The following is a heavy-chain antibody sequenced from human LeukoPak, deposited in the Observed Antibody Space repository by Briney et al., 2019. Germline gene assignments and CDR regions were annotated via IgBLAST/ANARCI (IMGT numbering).Heavy chain of an antibody. V-gene: IGHV1-8*01. CDR1: GYTFTNSD. CDR2: MNPDSGNT. Sequence: ASVKVSCKASGYTFTNSDINWMRQATGQGLEWMGCMNPDSGNTGYARNFQGRVTMTRNTSISTAYMELSSLRSEDTAVYYCARYITMVRWGSWFDTWGQGSLVTVSS. CDR3: ARYITMVRWGSWFDT. D-gene: IGHD3-10*01. J-gene: IGHJ5*02.